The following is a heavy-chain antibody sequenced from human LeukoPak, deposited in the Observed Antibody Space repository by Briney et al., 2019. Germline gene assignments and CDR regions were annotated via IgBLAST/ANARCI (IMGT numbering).Heavy chain of an antibody. V-gene: IGHV1-18*01. D-gene: IGHD6-19*01. CDR1: GYTFTSYG. J-gene: IGHJ5*02. Sequence: GASVKVSCKASGYTFTSYGINWVRQAPGQGLEWMGWISDYNGNTNYAQKLQGRVTMTTDTSTSAAYMELRSLRSDDTAVYYCARAVAGTTSRFDPWGQGTLVTVSS. CDR3: ARAVAGTTSRFDP. CDR2: ISDYNGNT.